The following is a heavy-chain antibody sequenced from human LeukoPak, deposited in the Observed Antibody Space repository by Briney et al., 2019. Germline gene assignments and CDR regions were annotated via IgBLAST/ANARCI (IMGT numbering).Heavy chain of an antibody. D-gene: IGHD6-19*01. CDR3: TRQNSVAGTSFDY. Sequence: TSETLSLTCTVSGGSISSTNSYWGWIRQSPGKGLEWIGSIFYSGSTYYTPSLKSRVTISVDTSKNQFSLKLSSVTAADTAVYYCTRQNSVAGTSFDYWGQGTLVTVSS. CDR1: GGSISSTNSY. CDR2: IFYSGST. J-gene: IGHJ4*02. V-gene: IGHV4-39*01.